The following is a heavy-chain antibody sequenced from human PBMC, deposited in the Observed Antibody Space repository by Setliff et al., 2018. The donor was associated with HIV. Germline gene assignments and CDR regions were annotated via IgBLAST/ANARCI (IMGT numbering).Heavy chain of an antibody. CDR1: GGSMRSNIYY. CDR3: ARSSMAGFDY. Sequence: SETLSLTCTVSGGSMRSNIYYWGWIRLSPTKGLEWIGSIHLSDTYYNPSLKSRVTISVDTSKDQFSLKLTSLTAADTAVYYCARSSMAGFDYWGQGKLVTVS. D-gene: IGHD6-19*01. V-gene: IGHV4-39*07. CDR2: IHLSDT. J-gene: IGHJ4*02.